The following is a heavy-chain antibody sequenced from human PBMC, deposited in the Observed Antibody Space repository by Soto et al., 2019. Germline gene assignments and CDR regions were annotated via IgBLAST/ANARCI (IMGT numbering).Heavy chain of an antibody. Sequence: QVQLVESGGGVVQPGRSLRLSCAASGFTFSSYGMHWVRQAPGKGLEWVAVIWYDGSNKYYADSVKGRFTISRDNSKNTPYLQMNSLRAEDTAVYYCARVHRVGQQLAQYYFDYWGQGTLVTVSS. CDR2: IWYDGSNK. V-gene: IGHV3-33*01. D-gene: IGHD6-13*01. J-gene: IGHJ4*02. CDR3: ARVHRVGQQLAQYYFDY. CDR1: GFTFSSYG.